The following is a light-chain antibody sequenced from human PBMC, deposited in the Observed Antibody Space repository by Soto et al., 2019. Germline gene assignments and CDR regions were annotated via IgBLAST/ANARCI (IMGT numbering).Light chain of an antibody. CDR2: GNS. J-gene: IGLJ2*01. CDR3: QSYDRSLSAV. Sequence: QSVLTQPPSVSGAPGQRVTIPCTGSSSNIGAGYDVHWYQQLPGTAPKLLINGNSNRPSGVPDRFSGSKSGTSASLAITGLQAEDEADYYCQSYDRSLSAVFGGGTKLTVL. V-gene: IGLV1-40*01. CDR1: SSNIGAGYD.